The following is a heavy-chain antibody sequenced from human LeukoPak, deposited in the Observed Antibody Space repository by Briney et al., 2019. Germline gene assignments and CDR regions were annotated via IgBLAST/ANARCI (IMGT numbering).Heavy chain of an antibody. CDR3: AREPSYYDILTGYSALPGAFDI. D-gene: IGHD3-9*01. J-gene: IGHJ3*02. V-gene: IGHV4-39*07. CDR1: GDSITSSSYY. CDR2: VYYSGVT. Sequence: SETLSLTCSVSGDSITSSSYYWGWIRQPPGKGLEWIGSVYYSGVTYYNPSLKSRVTISVDTSKNQFSLKLSSVTAADTAVYYCAREPSYYDILTGYSALPGAFDIWGQGTMVTVSS.